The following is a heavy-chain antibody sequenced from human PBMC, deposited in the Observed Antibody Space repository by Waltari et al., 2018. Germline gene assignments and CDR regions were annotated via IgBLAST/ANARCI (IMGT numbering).Heavy chain of an antibody. CDR3: ARGGIVATLGYGMDV. CDR2: IYYSGTT. V-gene: IGHV4-59*01. D-gene: IGHD5-12*01. J-gene: IGHJ6*02. CDR1: GGSISSYY. Sequence: QVQLQESGPGLVKPSETLSLTCSVSGGSISSYYWSWNRQPPGKGLEWIGYIYYSGTTNYNPSLNSRVTISVDTSKNQFSLKLSSVTAADTAVYYCARGGIVATLGYGMDVWGQGTTVTVSS.